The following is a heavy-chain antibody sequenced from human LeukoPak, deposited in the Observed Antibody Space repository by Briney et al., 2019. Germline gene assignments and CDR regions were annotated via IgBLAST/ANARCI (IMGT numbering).Heavy chain of an antibody. D-gene: IGHD4-17*01. CDR1: GGSSSSYY. J-gene: IGHJ2*01. Sequence: PSETLSLTGTVSGGSSSSYYWSWIRQPPGKGLEWIGYIYYSGSTNYNPSLKSRVTISVDTSKNQFSLKLSSVTAADTAVYYCARGGDYGDYNWYFDLWGRGTLVTVSS. CDR3: ARGGDYGDYNWYFDL. CDR2: IYYSGST. V-gene: IGHV4-59*01.